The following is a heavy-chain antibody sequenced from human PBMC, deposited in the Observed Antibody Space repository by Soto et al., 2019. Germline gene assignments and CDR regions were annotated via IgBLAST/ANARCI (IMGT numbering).Heavy chain of an antibody. J-gene: IGHJ4*02. D-gene: IGHD5-18*01. V-gene: IGHV3-30*18. CDR3: AKGNARHSYGSSQFDY. CDR1: GFTFSSYG. Sequence: GGSLRLSCAASGFTFSSYGMHWVRQAPGKGLEWVAVISYDGSNKYYADSVKGRFTISRDNSKNTLYLQMNSLRAEDTAVYYCAKGNARHSYGSSQFDYWGKGTLVTVAS. CDR2: ISYDGSNK.